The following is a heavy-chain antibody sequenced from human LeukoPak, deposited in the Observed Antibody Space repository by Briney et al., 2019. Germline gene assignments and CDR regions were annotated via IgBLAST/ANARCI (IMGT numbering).Heavy chain of an antibody. CDR2: IYHTGST. CDR3: ASRKLGNDY. D-gene: IGHD7-27*01. V-gene: IGHV4-61*01. J-gene: IGHJ4*02. CDR1: DYSISGSYY. Sequence: SETLSLTCTVSDYSISGSYYWGWIRQSPGKGLEWIGYIYHTGSTSYSPSLKSRVTISADTSQNQSSLKLSSVTAADTAVYYCASRKLGNDYWGQGTLVTVSS.